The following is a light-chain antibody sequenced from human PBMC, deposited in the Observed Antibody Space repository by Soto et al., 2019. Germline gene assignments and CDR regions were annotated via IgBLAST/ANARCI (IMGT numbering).Light chain of an antibody. Sequence: EIVLTQSPGTLSLSPGERATLSCRASQSVSSSNLAWYQQKPGQAPRLLMYGVSSRATGIPDRFSGSGSGTDFTLTISRLEPEDFAVYYCQQYGSSPPWTFGQGTKVEIK. CDR2: GVS. V-gene: IGKV3-20*01. CDR1: QSVSSSN. J-gene: IGKJ1*01. CDR3: QQYGSSPPWT.